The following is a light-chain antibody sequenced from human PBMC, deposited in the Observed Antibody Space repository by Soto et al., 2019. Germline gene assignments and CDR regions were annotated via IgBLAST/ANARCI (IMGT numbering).Light chain of an antibody. CDR1: QSISSY. V-gene: IGKV1-39*01. Sequence: DIQMTQSPSSMSASVGDRVTITCRASQSISSYLNWYQQKPGKAPKLLIYAASSLQSGVPSRFSGSGSGTDFTLNISSLQTEDFATYYCKQSYSTPSTFGQGTKLEIK. J-gene: IGKJ2*01. CDR2: AAS. CDR3: KQSYSTPST.